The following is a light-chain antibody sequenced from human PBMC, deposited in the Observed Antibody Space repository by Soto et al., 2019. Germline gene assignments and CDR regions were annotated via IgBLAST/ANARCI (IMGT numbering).Light chain of an antibody. CDR2: GAS. Sequence: EIVLTQSPGTLSLSPGERATLSCRASQSVSSSYLAWYQQKPGQAPRLLIYGASSRATGIPDKFSGSGSGTDFTLTIIRLEPEDFAVYYCQQYDISPCTCGQGTKVDIK. J-gene: IGKJ1*01. CDR3: QQYDISPCT. V-gene: IGKV3-20*01. CDR1: QSVSSSY.